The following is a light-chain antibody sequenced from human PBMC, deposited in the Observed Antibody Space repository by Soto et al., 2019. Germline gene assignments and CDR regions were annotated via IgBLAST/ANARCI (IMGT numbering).Light chain of an antibody. CDR1: SSDVGGYDY. J-gene: IGLJ3*02. V-gene: IGLV2-14*01. CDR2: EVS. CDR3: SSFTTTNTWV. Sequence: QSALTQPASVSGSPGQSITISCTGTSSDVGGYDYVSWYQLHPGKAPKLIIYEVSNRPSGISDRFSASKSGNTASLTISGLQADDEADYYCSSFTTTNTWVFGGGTQLTVL.